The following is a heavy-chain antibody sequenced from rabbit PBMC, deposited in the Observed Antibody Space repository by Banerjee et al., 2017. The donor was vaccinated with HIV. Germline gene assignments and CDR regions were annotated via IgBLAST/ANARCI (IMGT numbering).Heavy chain of an antibody. CDR2: ISGST. J-gene: IGHJ4*01. V-gene: IGHV1S40*01. Sequence: QSLEESGGDLVEPGASLTLTCTASGFSFSSSYYMCWVRQAPGKGLEWIACISGSTWYASWVNGRFTISKTSSTTVTLQMTSLTAADTATYFCTREGDLWGPGTLVTVS. CDR1: GFSFSSSYY. CDR3: TREGDL.